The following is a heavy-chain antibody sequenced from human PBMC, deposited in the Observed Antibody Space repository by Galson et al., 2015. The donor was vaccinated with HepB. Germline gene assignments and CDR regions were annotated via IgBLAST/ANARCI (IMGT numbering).Heavy chain of an antibody. V-gene: IGHV1-18*04. Sequence: SVKVSCKASGYTFTSYGISWVRQAPGQGLEWMGWISAYNGNTNYAQKLQGRVTMTTDTSTSTAYMELRSLRSDDTAVYYCARSYDFWSGYLTYYYGMDVWGQGTTVTVSS. CDR3: ARSYDFWSGYLTYYYGMDV. CDR1: GYTFTSYG. J-gene: IGHJ6*02. CDR2: ISAYNGNT. D-gene: IGHD3-3*01.